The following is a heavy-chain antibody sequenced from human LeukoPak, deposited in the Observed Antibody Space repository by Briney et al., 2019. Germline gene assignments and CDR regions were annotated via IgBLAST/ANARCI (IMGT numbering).Heavy chain of an antibody. CDR1: GGSISSYY. CDR2: VYYSGST. J-gene: IGHJ5*02. CDR3: ARLVRALGAKFDP. D-gene: IGHD3-16*01. Sequence: SETLSLTCTVSGGSISSYYWSWVRQPPGKGLEWIGYVYYSGSTNYNPSLKSRVTISVDTSKNQFSLKLSSVTAADTAVYYCARLVRALGAKFDPWGQGTLVTVSS. V-gene: IGHV4-59*01.